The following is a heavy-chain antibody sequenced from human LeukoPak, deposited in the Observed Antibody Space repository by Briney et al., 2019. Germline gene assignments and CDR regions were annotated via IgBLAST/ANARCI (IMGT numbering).Heavy chain of an antibody. D-gene: IGHD5-24*01. V-gene: IGHV4-4*02. CDR1: GGSISSSNW. Sequence: SETLSLTCAVSGGSISSSNWWSWVRQPPGKGLEWIGEIYHSGSTNYNPSLKSRVTISVDKSKNQFSLKLSSVTAADTAVYYCARDKPVRDGYNYSPDAFDIWGQGTMVTVSS. CDR3: ARDKPVRDGYNYSPDAFDI. J-gene: IGHJ3*02. CDR2: IYHSGST.